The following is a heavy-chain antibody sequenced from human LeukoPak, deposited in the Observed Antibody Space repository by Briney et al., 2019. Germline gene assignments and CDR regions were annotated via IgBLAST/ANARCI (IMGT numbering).Heavy chain of an antibody. Sequence: PSQTLSLTCTVSGGSISSGDYYWSWIRQPPGKGLEWIGYIYHSGSTYYNPSLKSRVTISVDRSKNQFSLKLSSVTAADTAVYYCASSDYSNYPPRVDVWGQGTTVTVSS. J-gene: IGHJ6*02. D-gene: IGHD4-11*01. CDR1: GGSISSGDYY. CDR3: ASSDYSNYPPRVDV. V-gene: IGHV4-30-2*01. CDR2: IYHSGST.